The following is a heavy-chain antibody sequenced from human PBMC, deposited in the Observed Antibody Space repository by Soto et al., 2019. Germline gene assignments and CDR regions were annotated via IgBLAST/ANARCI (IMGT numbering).Heavy chain of an antibody. CDR2: MNPNSGNT. CDR1: GYTFTSYG. V-gene: IGHV1-8*02. D-gene: IGHD3-10*01. J-gene: IGHJ3*02. CDR3: AKGSGRLRTFDI. Sequence: EASVKVSCKASGYTFTSYGISWVRQAPGQGLEWMGWMNPNSGNTGYAQKFQGRVTMTRNTSISTAYMELSSLRSEDTAVYYCAKGSGRLRTFDIWGQGTMVTVSS.